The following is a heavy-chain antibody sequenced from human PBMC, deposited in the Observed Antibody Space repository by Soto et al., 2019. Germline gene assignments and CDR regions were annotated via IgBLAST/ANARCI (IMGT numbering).Heavy chain of an antibody. CDR1: GFTFSSYG. Sequence: QVQLVESGGGVVQPGRSLRLSCAASGFTFSSYGMHWVRQAPGKGLEWVAVIWYDGSNKYYADSVKGRFTISRDNSKNTLYLQMNSLRAEGTAVYYCARAEQQLALDYYYYYYMDVWGKGTTVTVSS. CDR2: IWYDGSNK. J-gene: IGHJ6*03. D-gene: IGHD6-13*01. CDR3: ARAEQQLALDYYYYYYMDV. V-gene: IGHV3-33*01.